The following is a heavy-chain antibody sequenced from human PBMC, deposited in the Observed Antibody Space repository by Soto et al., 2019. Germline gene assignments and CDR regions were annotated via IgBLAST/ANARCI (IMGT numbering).Heavy chain of an antibody. V-gene: IGHV3-13*01. D-gene: IGHD6-19*01. Sequence: GGSLRLSCAASGFTFSSYDMHWVRQATGKGLEWVSAIGTAGDTYYPGSVKGRFTISRENAKNSLYLQMNSLRAGDTAVYYCARASQYSSGWYADYWGQGTLVTVSS. CDR3: ARASQYSSGWYADY. CDR1: GFTFSSYD. CDR2: IGTAGDT. J-gene: IGHJ4*02.